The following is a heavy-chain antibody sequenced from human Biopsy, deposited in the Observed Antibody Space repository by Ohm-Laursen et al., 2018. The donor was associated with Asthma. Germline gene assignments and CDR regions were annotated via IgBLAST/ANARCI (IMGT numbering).Heavy chain of an antibody. Sequence: SQTLSLTCAVSGGSISSGGFPWTWIRQPPGKGLEWIGYMFHRGTTHYNPSLTSRVTISLDRSKNQFSLKLTSVTAADTAVYYCARMTSANYYYGMDVWGQGTTVTVSS. CDR3: ARMTSANYYYGMDV. CDR1: GGSISSGGFP. J-gene: IGHJ6*02. V-gene: IGHV4-30-2*01. CDR2: MFHRGTT. D-gene: IGHD2-21*02.